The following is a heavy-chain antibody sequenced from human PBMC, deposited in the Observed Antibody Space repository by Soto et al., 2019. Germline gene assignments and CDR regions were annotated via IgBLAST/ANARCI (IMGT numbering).Heavy chain of an antibody. J-gene: IGHJ6*02. Sequence: SETLSLTCTVSGGSISSGDCYWSWIRQPPGKGLEWIGYIYYSGSTYYNPSLKSRVTISVDTSKNQFSLKLSSVTAADTAVYYCARGRDTAMRVDGMDVWGQGTTVTVSS. CDR2: IYYSGST. D-gene: IGHD5-18*01. CDR3: ARGRDTAMRVDGMDV. CDR1: GGSISSGDCY. V-gene: IGHV4-30-4*01.